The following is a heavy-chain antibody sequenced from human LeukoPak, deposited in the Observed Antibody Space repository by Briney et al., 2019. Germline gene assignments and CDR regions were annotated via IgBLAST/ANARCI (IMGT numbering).Heavy chain of an antibody. CDR1: GFTFSSHE. CDR3: ARYPLGVLLEGNGMDV. Sequence: GGSLRLSCAASGFTFSSHEMNWVRQAPGKGLEWVSYISSSGSTIYYADSVKGRFTISRDNAKSSLYLRMNSLRAEDTAVYYCARYPLGVLLEGNGMDVWGQGTTVTVSS. D-gene: IGHD4/OR15-4a*01. J-gene: IGHJ6*02. CDR2: ISSSGSTI. V-gene: IGHV3-48*03.